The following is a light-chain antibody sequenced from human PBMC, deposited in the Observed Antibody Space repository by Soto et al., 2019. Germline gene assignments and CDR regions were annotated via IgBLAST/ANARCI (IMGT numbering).Light chain of an antibody. V-gene: IGKV1-5*03. Sequence: DIQMTQSPSTLSASVGDRVTITCRASQSISSWLAWYQQKPGKAPKLLIYKASSLESGVPSRFSGSGSGTEFTLTISSLQPDDFAVYFCQQYKNWPPVTFGQGTRLEIK. J-gene: IGKJ5*01. CDR2: KAS. CDR1: QSISSW. CDR3: QQYKNWPPVT.